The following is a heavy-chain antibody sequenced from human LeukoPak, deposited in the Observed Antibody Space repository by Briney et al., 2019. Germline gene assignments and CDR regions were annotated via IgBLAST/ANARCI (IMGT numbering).Heavy chain of an antibody. D-gene: IGHD5-12*01. CDR3: ARAQGAYDFAAFDI. J-gene: IGHJ3*02. Sequence: ASVKVSCKASGYTFSTYAIHWVRQAPGQRPEWMGWINAGSGNTKSSQKFQGRVSITRDKSASTAYMELSSRRSEDTAVYYCARAQGAYDFAAFDIWGQGTVVIVSS. V-gene: IGHV1-3*01. CDR2: INAGSGNT. CDR1: GYTFSTYA.